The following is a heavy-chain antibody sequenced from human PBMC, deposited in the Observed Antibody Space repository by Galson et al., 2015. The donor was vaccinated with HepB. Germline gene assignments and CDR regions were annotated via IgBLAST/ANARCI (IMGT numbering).Heavy chain of an antibody. J-gene: IGHJ6*02. V-gene: IGHV1-46*04. CDR2: INPSGGST. CDR1: GYTFTSYY. CDR3: AAGYCSGGSCYFRPYYYYGMDV. Sequence: SVKVSCKASGYTFTSYYMHWVRQAPGQGLEWMGIINPSGGSTSYAQKLQGRVTMTRDTSTSTAYMELNSLRSEDTAVYYCAAGYCSGGSCYFRPYYYYGMDVWGQGTTVTVSS. D-gene: IGHD2-15*01.